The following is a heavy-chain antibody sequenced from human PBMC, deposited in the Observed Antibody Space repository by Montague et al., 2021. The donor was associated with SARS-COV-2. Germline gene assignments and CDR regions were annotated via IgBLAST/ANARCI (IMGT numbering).Heavy chain of an antibody. J-gene: IGHJ4*02. D-gene: IGHD6-6*01. CDR3: ARGTYAARLAF. Sequence: SETLSLTCADHGGSFSDNIWTWIRQPPGKGLEWIGEIYPGGSTHYNPSLRSRVTMSRDTPERQFSLTLNSVTATDAAIYYCARGTYAARLAFWGQGALVIVSS. CDR2: IYPGGST. CDR1: GGSFSDNI. V-gene: IGHV4-34*01.